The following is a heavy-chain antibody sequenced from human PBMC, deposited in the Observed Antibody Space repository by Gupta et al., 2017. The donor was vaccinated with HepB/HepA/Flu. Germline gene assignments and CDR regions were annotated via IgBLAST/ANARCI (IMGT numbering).Heavy chain of an antibody. CDR3: VGGRTGSVFDY. V-gene: IGHV3-72*01. J-gene: IGHJ4*02. CDR2: IRNKVNGYTT. CDR1: AFPFSDHY. Sequence: EVQLVESGGDLVQPGGSLRLSCAASAFPFSDHYRDWVRLIPGEGLEWVGRIRNKVNGYTTEYAASVKDRFTGSRDDSKNSLYLQMNTLKTDDTAVYYCVGGRTGSVFDYWGQGTLVTVSS. D-gene: IGHD1-14*01.